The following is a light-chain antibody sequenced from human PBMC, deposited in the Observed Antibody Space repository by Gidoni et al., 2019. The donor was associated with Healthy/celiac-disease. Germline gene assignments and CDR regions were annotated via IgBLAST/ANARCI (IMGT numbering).Light chain of an antibody. CDR1: QSVSSSY. V-gene: IGKV3-20*01. CDR2: GAS. CDR3: QQYGSS. Sequence: EIVLTQSPGTLSLSPGERATLSCRASQSVSSSYLAWYQQKPGQAPRLLIYGASSRATGIPDRFSGSGSGTDFTLTISRLEPEDFAVYYCQQYGSSFGPXTKVDIK. J-gene: IGKJ3*01.